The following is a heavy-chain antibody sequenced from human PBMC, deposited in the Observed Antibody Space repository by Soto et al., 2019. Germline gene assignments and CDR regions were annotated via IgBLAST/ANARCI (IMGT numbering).Heavy chain of an antibody. CDR2: ISDNGGTT. D-gene: IGHD6-13*01. V-gene: IGHV3-23*01. J-gene: IGHJ4*02. CDR1: ESTFSNYA. Sequence: GGSLRLSCAASESTFSNYAMSWVRQAPGKGLEWVSSISDNGGTTYYADSVKGRFTISRDNSKNTLYLQMNSLRAEDTAVYYCAKDPQQRIVYIDYWGQGTQVTVSS. CDR3: AKDPQQRIVYIDY.